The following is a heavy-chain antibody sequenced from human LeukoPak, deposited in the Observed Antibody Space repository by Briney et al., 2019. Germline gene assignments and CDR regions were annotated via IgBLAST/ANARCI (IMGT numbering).Heavy chain of an antibody. D-gene: IGHD1/OR15-1a*01. V-gene: IGHV1-2*02. Sequence: ASVKVSCKASGYTFTGYYMHWVRQAPGQGLEWMGWINPNSGGTNYAQKFQGRVTMTRDTSISTAYMELSRLRSDDTAVYYCAKEMEEPLRIWYYFDCWGQGTLVTVSS. CDR3: AKEMEEPLRIWYYFDC. CDR2: INPNSGGT. J-gene: IGHJ4*02. CDR1: GYTFTGYY.